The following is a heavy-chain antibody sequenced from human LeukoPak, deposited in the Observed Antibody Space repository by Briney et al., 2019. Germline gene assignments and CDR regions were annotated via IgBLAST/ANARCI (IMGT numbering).Heavy chain of an antibody. J-gene: IGHJ4*02. CDR1: GITFRNYG. Sequence: GGSLRLSCAASGITFRNYGMHWFRQAPGKGRKWVAFIWYDGSNKYYADSVKGRFTISRDNSRNTLFLQMNSLRAEDTAVYYCATDRATQYFDYWGQGTLVSVSS. CDR3: ATDRATQYFDY. CDR2: IWYDGSNK. D-gene: IGHD2-15*01. V-gene: IGHV3-30*02.